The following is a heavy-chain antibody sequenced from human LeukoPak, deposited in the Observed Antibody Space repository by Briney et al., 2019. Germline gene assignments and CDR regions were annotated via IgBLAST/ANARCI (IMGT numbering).Heavy chain of an antibody. Sequence: PGRSLRLSCAASGFTFNSFGIHWVRQAPGKGLEWVAVIYYDGSNNFYSDSVKGRFTISRDNSKNTVFLQMSSLRAEDTAVYYCARDHHPGYHDSLGLNWLDPWGQGTLVSVSS. D-gene: IGHD3-22*01. CDR1: GFTFNSFG. CDR3: ARDHHPGYHDSLGLNWLDP. J-gene: IGHJ5*02. CDR2: IYYDGSNN. V-gene: IGHV3-30*12.